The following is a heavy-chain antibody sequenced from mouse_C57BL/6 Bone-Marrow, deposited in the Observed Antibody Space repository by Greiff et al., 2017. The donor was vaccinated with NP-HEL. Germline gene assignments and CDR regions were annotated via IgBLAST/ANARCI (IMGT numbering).Heavy chain of an antibody. CDR2: IRLKSDNYAT. D-gene: IGHD4-1*01. CDR3: TWDGGYFDV. Sequence: DVQLQESGGGLVQPGGSMKLSCVASGFTFSNYWMNWVRQSPEKGLEWVAQIRLKSDNYATHYAESVKGRFTISRDDSKSSVYLQMNNLRAEDTGIYYCTWDGGYFDVWGTGTTVTVSS. V-gene: IGHV6-3*01. J-gene: IGHJ1*03. CDR1: GFTFSNYW.